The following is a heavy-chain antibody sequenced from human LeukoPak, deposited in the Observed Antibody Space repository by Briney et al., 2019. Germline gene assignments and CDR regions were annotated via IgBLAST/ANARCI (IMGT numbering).Heavy chain of an antibody. CDR3: ASGYDLPY. CDR2: ISRGGSTI. J-gene: IGHJ4*02. V-gene: IGHV3-48*03. Sequence: PGGSLRLSCAASTFTSSSYEMNWVRQAPGKGLEWISYISRGGSTIYYADSVKGRFTISRDNAKKSLYLQMNSLRAEDTAVYYCASGYDLPYWGQGTLGTVSS. D-gene: IGHD5-12*01. CDR1: TFTSSSYE.